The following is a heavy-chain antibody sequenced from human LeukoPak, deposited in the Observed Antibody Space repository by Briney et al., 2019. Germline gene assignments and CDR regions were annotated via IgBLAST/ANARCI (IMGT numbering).Heavy chain of an antibody. CDR1: GFTFSSYG. CDR3: ARDGVYCSGGSCLTEYFQH. D-gene: IGHD2-15*01. CDR2: ISSSSSYI. Sequence: GGSLRLSCAASGFTFSSYGMSWVRQAPGKGLEWVSSISSSSSYIYYADSVKGRFTISRDNAKNSLYLQMNSLRAEDTAVYYCARDGVYCSGGSCLTEYFQHWGQGTLVTVSS. V-gene: IGHV3-21*01. J-gene: IGHJ1*01.